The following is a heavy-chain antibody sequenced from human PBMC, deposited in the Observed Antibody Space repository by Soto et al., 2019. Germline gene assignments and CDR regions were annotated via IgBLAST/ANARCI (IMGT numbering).Heavy chain of an antibody. D-gene: IGHD6-6*01. CDR3: ASHPRITGRGVGFDP. V-gene: IGHV4-39*01. CDR2: IYYSGSS. Sequence: SETLSLTCAVSGDSISSKNYFWDWIRQPPGKGLEWIGSIYYSGSSFYNPSLKSRVTISVDTSKNQFSLKLSSVTAADTAVYYCASHPRITGRGVGFDPWGQGTLVTVSS. CDR1: GDSISSKNYF. J-gene: IGHJ5*02.